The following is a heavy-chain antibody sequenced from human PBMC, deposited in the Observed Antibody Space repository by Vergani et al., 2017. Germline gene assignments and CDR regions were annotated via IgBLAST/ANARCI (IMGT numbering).Heavy chain of an antibody. J-gene: IGHJ6*03. D-gene: IGHD5-12*01. CDR2: ISWNSGSI. CDR1: GFTFDDYA. V-gene: IGHV3-9*01. Sequence: EVQLVESGGGLVQPGRSLRLSCAASGFTFDDYAMHWVRQAPGKGLEWVSGISWNSGSIGYADSVKGRFTISRDHVKNSPYLQMNSLRAEDTALYYCAKGIVATITRYYMDGWGKGTTVTVSS. CDR3: AKGIVATITRYYMDG.